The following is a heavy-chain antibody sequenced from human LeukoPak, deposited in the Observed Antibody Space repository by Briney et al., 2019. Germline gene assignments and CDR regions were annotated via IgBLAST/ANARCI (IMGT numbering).Heavy chain of an antibody. CDR2: INTDGSST. D-gene: IGHD1-26*01. J-gene: IGHJ6*03. CDR3: ARAGIVGATRFYYYYYMDV. Sequence: PGGSLRLSCAASGFTFSSCWMHWVRQAPGKGLVWVSRINTDGSSTSYADSVKGRFTISRDNAKNTLYLQMNSLRAEDTAVYYCARAGIVGATRFYYYYYMDVWGKGTTVTVSS. V-gene: IGHV3-74*01. CDR1: GFTFSSCW.